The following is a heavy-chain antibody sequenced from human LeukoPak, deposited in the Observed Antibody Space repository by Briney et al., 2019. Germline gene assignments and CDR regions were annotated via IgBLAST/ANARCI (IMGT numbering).Heavy chain of an antibody. CDR3: AKDSAASKWFGELMSSFDY. J-gene: IGHJ4*02. D-gene: IGHD3-10*01. V-gene: IGHV3-30*02. Sequence: GGSLRLSCAASGFTFSSYGMHWVRQAPGKGLEWVAFIRYDGSNKYYADSVKGRFTISRDNSKNTLYLQMNSLRAEDTAVYYCAKDSAASKWFGELMSSFDYWGQGTLVTVSS. CDR2: IRYDGSNK. CDR1: GFTFSSYG.